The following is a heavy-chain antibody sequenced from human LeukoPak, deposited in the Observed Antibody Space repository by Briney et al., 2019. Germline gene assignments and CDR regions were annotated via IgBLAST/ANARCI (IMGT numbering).Heavy chain of an antibody. CDR2: IIPIFGTA. V-gene: IGHV1-69*05. J-gene: IGHJ3*02. CDR3: AGVGDGDYTVAFDI. CDR1: GGTFSSYA. Sequence: SVKVSCKASGGTFSSYAISWVRQAPGQGLEWMGGIIPIFGTANYAQKFQGRVTITTDESTSTAYMELSSLRSEDTAVYYCAGVGDGDYTVAFDIWGQGTMVTVSS. D-gene: IGHD4-17*01.